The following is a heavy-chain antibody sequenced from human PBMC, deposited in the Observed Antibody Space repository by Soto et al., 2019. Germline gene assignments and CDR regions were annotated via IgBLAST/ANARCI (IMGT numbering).Heavy chain of an antibody. D-gene: IGHD3-3*01. CDR2: ISRNGNYI. CDR1: GFTFSNFH. V-gene: IGHV3-21*01. Sequence: EVQLVESGGGLVKPGGSLRLSCAASGFTFSNFHMNWVRQAPGEGLEWVSSISRNGNYIYYIDSVKGRFTISRDNAENSLYLQMNSLRAEDTAVYYCARVFGVSSRPRGYYHDYMDVWGKGTTVTVSS. J-gene: IGHJ6*03. CDR3: ARVFGVSSRPRGYYHDYMDV.